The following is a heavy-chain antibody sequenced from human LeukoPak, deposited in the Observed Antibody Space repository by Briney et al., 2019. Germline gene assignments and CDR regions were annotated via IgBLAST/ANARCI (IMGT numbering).Heavy chain of an antibody. CDR1: GFTFSSYA. D-gene: IGHD3-3*01. Sequence: GGSLRLSCAASGFTFSSYAMSWVRQAPGKGLEWISVISGSGGNTNYADSVKGRFTCSRDNSKNTLYLQMNSLRGEDTAVYYCARAIGGYNYGYYLDYWGQGTLVTVSS. CDR2: ISGSGGNT. J-gene: IGHJ4*02. CDR3: ARAIGGYNYGYYLDY. V-gene: IGHV3-23*01.